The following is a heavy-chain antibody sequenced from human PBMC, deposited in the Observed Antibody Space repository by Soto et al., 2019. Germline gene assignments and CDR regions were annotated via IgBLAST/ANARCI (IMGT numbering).Heavy chain of an antibody. Sequence: QVQLVQSGGEVKKPGASVKVSCKASGYTFTSYGISWVRQAPGQGLEWMGWISGYNGKTNYAQKVQDRVTMTTDTSXXTAYMELRSLRSDDTAVYYCAREGDVTYYYYGMDVWGQGTTVTVSS. J-gene: IGHJ6*02. CDR3: AREGDVTYYYYGMDV. CDR1: GYTFTSYG. CDR2: ISGYNGKT. V-gene: IGHV1-18*01. D-gene: IGHD2-21*02.